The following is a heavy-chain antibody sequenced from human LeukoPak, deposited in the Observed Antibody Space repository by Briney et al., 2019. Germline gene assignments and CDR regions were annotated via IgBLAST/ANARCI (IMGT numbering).Heavy chain of an antibody. V-gene: IGHV1-69*13. CDR3: ARARTIVVVISAFDI. Sequence: ASVKVSCKASGGTFSSYAISWVRQAPGQGLEGMGGIIPIFGTANYAQKFQGRVTITADESTSTAYMELSSLRSEDTAVYCCARARTIVVVISAFDIWGQGTMVTVSS. J-gene: IGHJ3*02. CDR1: GGTFSSYA. D-gene: IGHD3-22*01. CDR2: IIPIFGTA.